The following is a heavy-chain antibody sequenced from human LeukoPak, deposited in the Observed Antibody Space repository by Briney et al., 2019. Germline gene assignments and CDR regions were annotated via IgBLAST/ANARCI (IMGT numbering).Heavy chain of an antibody. J-gene: IGHJ4*02. D-gene: IGHD6-19*01. Sequence: SSETLSLTCTVSGGSISSYFWSWIRQPPGKGLEWIGYIYYSGSTNYNPSLKSRVTISVDTSKNRFSLKLSSVTAADTAVYYCARFDSSAWYQGDYWGQGTLVTVSS. CDR1: GGSISSYF. CDR3: ARFDSSAWYQGDY. CDR2: IYYSGST. V-gene: IGHV4-59*01.